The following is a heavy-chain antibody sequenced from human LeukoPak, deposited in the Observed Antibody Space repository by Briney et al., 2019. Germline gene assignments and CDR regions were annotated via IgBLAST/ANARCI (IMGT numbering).Heavy chain of an antibody. J-gene: IGHJ4*02. CDR3: ARYGKEQPAFDY. V-gene: IGHV1-2*06. Sequence: ASVKVSCKASGGTFSSYAISWVRQAPGQGLEWMGRINPNSGGTNYAQKFQGRVTMTRDTSISTAYMELSRLRSDDTAVYYCARYGKEQPAFDYWGQGTLVTVSS. CDR1: GGTFSSYA. CDR2: INPNSGGT. D-gene: IGHD4-17*01.